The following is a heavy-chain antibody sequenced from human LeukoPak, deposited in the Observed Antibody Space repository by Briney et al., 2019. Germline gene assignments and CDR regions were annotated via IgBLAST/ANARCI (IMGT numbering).Heavy chain of an antibody. J-gene: IGHJ5*02. V-gene: IGHV1-8*01. CDR2: MNPNSGST. Sequence: ASVKVSCKASGYTFTSYDINWVRQATGQGLEWMGWMNPNSGSTGYAQKFQGRVTMTRNTSISTAYMELRSLRSDDTAVYYCAKYSGSFFDPWGQGTLVTVSS. D-gene: IGHD1-26*01. CDR1: GYTFTSYD. CDR3: AKYSGSFFDP.